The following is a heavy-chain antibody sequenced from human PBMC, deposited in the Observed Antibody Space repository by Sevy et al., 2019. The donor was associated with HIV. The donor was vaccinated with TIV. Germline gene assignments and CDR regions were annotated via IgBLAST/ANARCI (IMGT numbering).Heavy chain of an antibody. CDR3: TRALVVVIATGYYYYGMDV. CDR1: GFTCGDYA. CDR2: IRSKAYGGTT. J-gene: IGHJ6*02. D-gene: IGHD2-21*01. Sequence: GGTLRLSCTASGFTCGDYAMSWFRQAPGKGLEWVGFIRSKAYGGTTEYAASVKDRFTISRDDSKSIAYLQMNSLKTEDTAVYYCTRALVVVIATGYYYYGMDVWGQGTTLTVSS. V-gene: IGHV3-49*03.